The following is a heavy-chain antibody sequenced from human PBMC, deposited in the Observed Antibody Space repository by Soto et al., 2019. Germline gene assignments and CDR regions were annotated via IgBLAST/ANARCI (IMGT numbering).Heavy chain of an antibody. CDR1: GDSIISGSSY. CDR2: FHYSGGT. V-gene: IGHV4-31*03. CDR3: ARGDQLWSFDS. J-gene: IGHJ4*02. Sequence: PSETLSLTCTVSGDSIISGSSYWSWIRQHPGKGLEWIAYFHYSGGTHYNPSFKSRATLSEDTSNNHFSLKLSSVTAADTAVYYCARGDQLWSFDSWGQGTLVTVSS. D-gene: IGHD5-18*01.